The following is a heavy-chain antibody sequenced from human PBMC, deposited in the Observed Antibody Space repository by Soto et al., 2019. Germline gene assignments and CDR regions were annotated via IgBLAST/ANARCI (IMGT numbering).Heavy chain of an antibody. CDR1: GFTFSSYA. J-gene: IGHJ4*02. V-gene: IGHV3-23*01. Sequence: PVGSLRLSCAASGFTFSSYAMSWVRQAPGKGLEWVSSINGSGGSTYYADSVKGRFTISRDNSRNTLYLQMNSLRAEDTALYYCAKDDKIGSNWSWAHGSLAYWGQGTLVTVSS. CDR3: AKDDKIGSNWSWAHGSLAY. D-gene: IGHD4-4*01. CDR2: INGSGGST.